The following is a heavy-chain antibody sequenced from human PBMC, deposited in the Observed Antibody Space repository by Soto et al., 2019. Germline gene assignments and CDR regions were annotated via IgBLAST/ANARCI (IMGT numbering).Heavy chain of an antibody. CDR2: IYYSGST. CDR3: ARRGRGFGEFDP. Sequence: QLQLQESGPGLVKPSETLSLTCTVSGGSISSSSYYWGWIRQPPGKGLEWIGSIYYSGSTYYNPSLKSRVTISVDTSKNQFSLKLSSVTAADTAVCYCARRGRGFGEFDPWGQGTLVTVSS. CDR1: GGSISSSSYY. D-gene: IGHD3-10*01. J-gene: IGHJ5*02. V-gene: IGHV4-39*01.